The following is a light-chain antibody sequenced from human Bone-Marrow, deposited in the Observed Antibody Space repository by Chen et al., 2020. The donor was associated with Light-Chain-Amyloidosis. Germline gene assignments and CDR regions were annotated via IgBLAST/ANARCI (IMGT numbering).Light chain of an antibody. V-gene: IGKV1-9*01. CDR3: QQLNFLPPT. CDR1: QDIASY. Sequence: IQLTQSPSSLSASEGDRVTITCRASQDIASYLAWYQQKPGKAPKLLIHAASTLHSGFPSRFSGSGSGADFTLTINSLQPEDFATYYCQQLNFLPPTFGPGTKVDMK. J-gene: IGKJ3*01. CDR2: AAS.